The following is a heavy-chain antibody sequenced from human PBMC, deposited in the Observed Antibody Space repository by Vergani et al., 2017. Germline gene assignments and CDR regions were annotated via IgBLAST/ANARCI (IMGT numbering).Heavy chain of an antibody. CDR3: TTLRPLYYYYYGMDV. J-gene: IGHJ6*02. Sequence: EVQLVESGGGLVQPGRSLRLSCTASGFTFGDYAMSWVRQAPGKGLEWVGCIRSKAYGGTKEYAASVKGRFTISRDHSKSFAYLQMNSLKTEDTAVYYCTTLRPLYYYYYGMDVWGQGTTVTVSS. D-gene: IGHD5/OR15-5a*01. V-gene: IGHV3-49*04. CDR1: GFTFGDYA. CDR2: IRSKAYGGTK.